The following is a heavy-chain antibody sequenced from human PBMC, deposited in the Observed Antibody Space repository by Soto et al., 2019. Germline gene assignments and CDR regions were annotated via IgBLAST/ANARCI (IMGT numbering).Heavy chain of an antibody. CDR2: MSGSGGST. V-gene: IGHV3-23*01. CDR1: GFTFSSYA. Sequence: GGSLRLSCAASGFTFSSYAMSWVRQAPGKGLEWVSAMSGSGGSTYYADSVKGRFTISSDNSKNTLYLQMNSLRAEDKGVYFCSKYRPQYSYCSLYYWGQGTLVTVSS. J-gene: IGHJ4*02. D-gene: IGHD5-18*01. CDR3: SKYRPQYSYCSLYY.